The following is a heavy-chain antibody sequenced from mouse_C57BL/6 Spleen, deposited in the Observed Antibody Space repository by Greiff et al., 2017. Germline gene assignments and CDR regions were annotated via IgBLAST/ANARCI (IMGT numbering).Heavy chain of an antibody. Sequence: QVQLQQPGAELVRPGSSVKLSCKASGYTFTSYWMHWVKQRPIQGLEWIGNIDPSDSETHYNQKFKDKATLTVDKSSSTAYMQLSSLTSEDSAVYYCARSGDYGSSYFYAMDYWGQGTSVTVSS. D-gene: IGHD1-1*01. CDR1: GYTFTSYW. CDR2: IDPSDSET. CDR3: ARSGDYGSSYFYAMDY. V-gene: IGHV1-52*01. J-gene: IGHJ4*01.